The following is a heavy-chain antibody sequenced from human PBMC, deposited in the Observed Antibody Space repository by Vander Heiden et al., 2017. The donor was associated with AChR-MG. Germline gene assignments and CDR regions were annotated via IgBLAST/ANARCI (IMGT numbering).Heavy chain of an antibody. CDR2: INHSGNT. Sequence: QVQLQQWGAGLLKPSETLSLTCAVYGGSFIGYYWSWIRQPPGKGLELIGEINHSGNTNYNPSLKSRVTISVDTSKNQFSLKLSSVTAADTAVYYCARGGQYYDSSGFPTYYMDVWGKGTTVTVSS. V-gene: IGHV4-34*01. CDR3: ARGGQYYDSSGFPTYYMDV. J-gene: IGHJ6*03. CDR1: GGSFIGYY. D-gene: IGHD3-22*01.